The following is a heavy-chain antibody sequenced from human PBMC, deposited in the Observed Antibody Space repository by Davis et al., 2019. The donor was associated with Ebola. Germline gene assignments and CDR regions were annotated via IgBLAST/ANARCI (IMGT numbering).Heavy chain of an antibody. D-gene: IGHD4-17*01. CDR3: AKAQGTVTNRYFDL. CDR1: GFTFSSYW. J-gene: IGHJ2*01. CDR2: INSDGSST. V-gene: IGHV3-74*01. Sequence: HTGGSLRLSCAASGFTFSSYWMHWVRQAPGKGLVWVSRINSDGSSTSYADSVKGRFTISRDNAKNTLYLQMNSLRAEDTAVYYCAKAQGTVTNRYFDLWGRGTLVTVSS.